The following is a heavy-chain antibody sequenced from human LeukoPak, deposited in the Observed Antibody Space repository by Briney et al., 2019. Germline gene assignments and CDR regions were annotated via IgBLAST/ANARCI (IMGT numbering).Heavy chain of an antibody. J-gene: IGHJ4*02. V-gene: IGHV3-23*01. CDR3: ARVYSSSSGRALDY. CDR1: GFTFSSYA. Sequence: PGGSLRLSCAASGFTFSSYAMSWVRQAPGKGLEWVSAISGSGGSTYYADSVKGRFTISRDNAKNSLYLQMNSLRAEDTAVYYCARVYSSSSGRALDYWGQGTLVTVSS. D-gene: IGHD6-6*01. CDR2: ISGSGGST.